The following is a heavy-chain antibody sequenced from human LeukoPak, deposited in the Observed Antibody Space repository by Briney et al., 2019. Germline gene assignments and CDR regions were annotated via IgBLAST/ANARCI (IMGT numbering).Heavy chain of an antibody. J-gene: IGHJ4*02. CDR3: ARESYYDSSGYYYFDY. CDR2: ISWNSGSI. Sequence: GGSLRLSCAASGFTFDDYAMHWVRQAPGKGLEWVSGISWNSGSIGYADSVKGRFTISRDNAKNTLYLQMNSLRAEDTAVYYCARESYYDSSGYYYFDYWGQGTLVTVSS. CDR1: GFTFDDYA. V-gene: IGHV3-9*01. D-gene: IGHD3-22*01.